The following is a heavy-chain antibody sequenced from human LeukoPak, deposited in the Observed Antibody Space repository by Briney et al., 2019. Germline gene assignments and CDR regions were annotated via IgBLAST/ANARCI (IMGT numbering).Heavy chain of an antibody. V-gene: IGHV4-34*01. D-gene: IGHD6-6*01. CDR2: INHSGST. J-gene: IGHJ4*02. CDR3: ARETAVGIAARPFDY. CDR1: GGSFSGYY. Sequence: PSETLSLTCAVYGGSFSGYYWSWIRQPPGKGLEWIGEINHSGSTNYNPSLKSRVTISVDTSKNQFSLKLSSVTAADTAVYYCARETAVGIAARPFDYRGQGTLVTVSS.